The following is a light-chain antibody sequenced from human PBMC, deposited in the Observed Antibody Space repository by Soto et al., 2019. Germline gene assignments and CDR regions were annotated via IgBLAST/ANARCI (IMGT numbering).Light chain of an antibody. V-gene: IGKV1D-12*01. CDR1: QGISRS. Sequence: IHMTHSPSSVSASVGDIVTISCQASQGISRSLAWYKQKPGKAPKLLIYAASSLQSGVPSRFSGSGFGTDFTLTISSLQPEDSAIYYCQQADTFPINFGQGTRLEI. CDR2: AAS. CDR3: QQADTFPIN. J-gene: IGKJ5*01.